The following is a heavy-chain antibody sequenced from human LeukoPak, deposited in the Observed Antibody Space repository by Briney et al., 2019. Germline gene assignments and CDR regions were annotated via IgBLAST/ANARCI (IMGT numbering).Heavy chain of an antibody. V-gene: IGHV4-61*01. CDR3: AYEYSSGWYGYFDL. Sequence: SETLSLTCTVSGGSVSSGSYYWSWIRQPPGKGLEWIGYIYYSGSTNYNPSLKSRVTISVDTSKNQFSLKLSSVTAADTAVYYCAYEYSSGWYGYFDLWGRGTLVTVSS. CDR1: GGSVSSGSYY. D-gene: IGHD6-19*01. CDR2: IYYSGST. J-gene: IGHJ2*01.